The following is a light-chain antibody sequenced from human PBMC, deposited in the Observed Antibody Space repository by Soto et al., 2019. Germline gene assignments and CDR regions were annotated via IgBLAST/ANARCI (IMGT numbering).Light chain of an antibody. CDR3: QSYDSSLSAVV. J-gene: IGLJ2*01. CDR1: SSNIGDGSD. CDR2: GNN. Sequence: QSVLTQPPSVSGAPGQRVTISCTGSSSNIGDGSDVHWYQQLPGAAPKLLIFGNNHRPSGVPDRFSGSKSGTSGSLAITGLQADDEADYHCQSYDSSLSAVVFGGGTKPTVL. V-gene: IGLV1-40*01.